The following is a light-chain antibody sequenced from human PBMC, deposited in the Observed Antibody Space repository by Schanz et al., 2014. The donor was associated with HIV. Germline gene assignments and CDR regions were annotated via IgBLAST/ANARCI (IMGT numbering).Light chain of an antibody. V-gene: IGLV1-40*01. J-gene: IGLJ7*01. Sequence: QSVLTQPPSLSGAPGQRVSLSCNGSSSNIGAGYDVHWYQQLPGTAPKLLIYSNNQRPSGVPDRFSGSKSGTSAALAISGLQSEDEADYYCAAWDDSLNSAAFGGGTQLTVL. CDR2: SNN. CDR1: SSNIGAGYD. CDR3: AAWDDSLNSAA.